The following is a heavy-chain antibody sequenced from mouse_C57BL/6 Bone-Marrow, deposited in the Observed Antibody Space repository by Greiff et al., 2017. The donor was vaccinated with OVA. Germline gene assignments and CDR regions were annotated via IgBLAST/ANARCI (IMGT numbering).Heavy chain of an antibody. V-gene: IGHV5-4*01. J-gene: IGHJ1*03. CDR3: ARGVGYWYFDV. Sequence: EVQVVESGGGLVKPGGSLKLSCAASGFTFSSYAMSWVRQTPEKRLEWVATISDGGSYTYYPDNVKGRFTISRDNAKINLYLQMSHLKSEDTAMYYCARGVGYWYFDVWGTGTTVTVSS. D-gene: IGHD1-1*02. CDR1: GFTFSSYA. CDR2: ISDGGSYT.